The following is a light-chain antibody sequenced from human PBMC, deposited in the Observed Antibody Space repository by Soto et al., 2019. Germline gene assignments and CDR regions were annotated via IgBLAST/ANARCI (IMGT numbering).Light chain of an antibody. CDR1: QDVSSN. Sequence: EMVVTQSPATLSVSPGERATLSCRASQDVSSNLAWYQQKPGQALSLLIYGASTRATGTPARFSGSGSGTEFTLTISSLQSEDYAVYFCQQYIRWPLTFGGGTKVEI. CDR2: GAS. V-gene: IGKV3-15*01. CDR3: QQYIRWPLT. J-gene: IGKJ4*01.